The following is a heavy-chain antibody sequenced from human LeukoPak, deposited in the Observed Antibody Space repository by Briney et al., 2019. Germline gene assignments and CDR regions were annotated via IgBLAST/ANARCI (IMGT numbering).Heavy chain of an antibody. J-gene: IGHJ3*02. CDR1: GFTFSSYG. Sequence: GGSLRLSCAASGFTFSSYGISWVRQAPGKGLEWVSAISASGGTTYYADSVKGHFTISRDNAKNSLYLQMNSLRAEDTAVYYCARAGRYSYDSSGYYYDAFDIWGQGTMVTVSS. V-gene: IGHV3-23*01. CDR2: ISASGGTT. D-gene: IGHD3-22*01. CDR3: ARAGRYSYDSSGYYYDAFDI.